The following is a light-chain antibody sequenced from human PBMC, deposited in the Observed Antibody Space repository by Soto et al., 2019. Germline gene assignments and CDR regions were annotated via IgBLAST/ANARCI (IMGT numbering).Light chain of an antibody. Sequence: QSVLTQPPSASGSLGQSVTFSCTGTSSDVGGYNYVSWYQQHPGKAPKLIIYEVHKRPSGVPDRFSGSKSGNTASLTVSGLQAEDEADYHCSSYGGNDWVFGGGTKLIVL. V-gene: IGLV2-8*01. CDR2: EVH. CDR1: SSDVGGYNY. CDR3: SSYGGNDWV. J-gene: IGLJ3*02.